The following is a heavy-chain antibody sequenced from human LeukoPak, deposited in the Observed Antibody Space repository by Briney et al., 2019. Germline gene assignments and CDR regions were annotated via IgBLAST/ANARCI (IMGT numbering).Heavy chain of an antibody. Sequence: SETLSLTCTVSGGSISNYHWSWFRQPPGTGLGWIGYIEYSGGTTYNSSLKSRVTISVDTSKNQFSLKLNSVTAADTAVYYCARVKYSSGSTSSWFDPWGQGTPVAVSS. D-gene: IGHD3-10*01. J-gene: IGHJ5*02. CDR2: IEYSGGT. CDR3: ARVKYSSGSTSSWFDP. V-gene: IGHV4-59*08. CDR1: GGSISNYH.